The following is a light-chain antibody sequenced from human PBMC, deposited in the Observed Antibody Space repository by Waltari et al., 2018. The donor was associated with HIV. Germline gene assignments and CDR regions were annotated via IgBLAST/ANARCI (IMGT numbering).Light chain of an antibody. CDR3: QQRSNWPVT. J-gene: IGKJ5*01. Sequence: EVVLTQSPDTLSLSPGERATLSCRASQSVSSYLAWYQHKPGQAPRLLIYGASRRATGIPARFSGSGSGTDFTLTISSLEPGDSAVYYCQQRSNWPVTFGQGTRLEIK. CDR2: GAS. CDR1: QSVSSY. V-gene: IGKV3-11*01.